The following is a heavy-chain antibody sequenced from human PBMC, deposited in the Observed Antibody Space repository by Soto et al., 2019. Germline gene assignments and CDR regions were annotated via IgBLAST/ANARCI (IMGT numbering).Heavy chain of an antibody. Sequence: GGSLRLSCAASGFTFSSYVMHWVRQAPGKGLEWVAVISYDGSNKYYADSVKGRFTISRDNSKNTLYLQMNSLRAEDTAVYYCAKGSGGSCYSGAFDIWGQGPLATVSS. J-gene: IGHJ3*02. V-gene: IGHV3-30*18. D-gene: IGHD2-15*01. CDR1: GFTFSSYV. CDR2: ISYDGSNK. CDR3: AKGSGGSCYSGAFDI.